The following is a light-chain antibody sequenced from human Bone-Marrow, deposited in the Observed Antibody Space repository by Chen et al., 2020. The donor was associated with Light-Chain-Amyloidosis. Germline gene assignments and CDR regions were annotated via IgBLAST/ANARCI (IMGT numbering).Light chain of an antibody. V-gene: IGLV2-14*01. CDR3: SSYTITNTHV. CDR1: SSDVGGDNH. J-gene: IGLJ1*01. CDR2: EVT. Sequence: QSALTQPASVSGSPGQSITISCTGTSSDVGGDNHVSWYQQHPDKAPNLMIYEVTNRPSWVPDRFSGSKSDNTASLTISGLQAEDEADYYCSSYTITNTHVFGSGTRVTVL.